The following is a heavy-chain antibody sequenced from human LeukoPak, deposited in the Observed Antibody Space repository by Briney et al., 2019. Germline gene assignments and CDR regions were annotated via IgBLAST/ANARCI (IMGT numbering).Heavy chain of an antibody. Sequence: PGGSLRLSCAASELHAMTWVRQGPGKGLEWVSAISRSGGSTYYADSVKGRFTISRDNPKNTLYLQMNSLRAEDTAVYFCAKRGIVIRAVIIVGFHKEAYYFDYWGQGALVTVSS. V-gene: IGHV3-23*01. CDR3: AKRGIVIRAVIIVGFHKEAYYFDY. D-gene: IGHD3-10*01. CDR2: ISRSGGST. CDR1: ELHA. J-gene: IGHJ4*02.